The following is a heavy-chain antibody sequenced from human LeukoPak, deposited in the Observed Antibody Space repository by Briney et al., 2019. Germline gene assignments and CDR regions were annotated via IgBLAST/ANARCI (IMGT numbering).Heavy chain of an antibody. D-gene: IGHD1-26*01. CDR2: ISGSGDSI. CDR3: AKGRGIVGASVLPCDL. J-gene: IGHJ5*02. Sequence: GGSLRLSCAASAFTLSSYAMSWVRQAPGKGPEWVSGISGSGDSIYYADSVKGRFTISRDNSKNTLYLQMNSLRAEDTAIYYCAKGRGIVGASVLPCDLWGQEPVVPVS. V-gene: IGHV3-23*01. CDR1: AFTLSSYA.